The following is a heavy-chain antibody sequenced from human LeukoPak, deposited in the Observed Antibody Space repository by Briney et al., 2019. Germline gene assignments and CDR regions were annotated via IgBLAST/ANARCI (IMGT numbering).Heavy chain of an antibody. CDR2: IYTSGST. D-gene: IGHD3-9*01. V-gene: IGHV4-59*10. J-gene: IGHJ6*04. Sequence: PSETLSLTCAVYGGSFSGYYWSWIRQPAGKGLEWIGRIYTSGSTNYNPSLKSRVTISVDTSKNQFSLKLSSVTAADTAVYYCARSPKPLYDILTGNMDVWGKGTTVTISS. CDR1: GGSFSGYY. CDR3: ARSPKPLYDILTGNMDV.